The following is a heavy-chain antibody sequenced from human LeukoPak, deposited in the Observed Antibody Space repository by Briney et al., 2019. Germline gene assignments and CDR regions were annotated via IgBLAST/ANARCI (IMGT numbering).Heavy chain of an antibody. Sequence: PGGSLRLSCAASGFTFRYYAMSWVRQAPGEGLERVSAISVDGSGTFYADSVKSRFTISENRSKDTLYLQMNSLRADDRAVYYCAKLAPYCTSTNCTIDYWGQGTLVTVSS. V-gene: IGHV3-23*01. J-gene: IGHJ4*02. CDR1: GFTFRYYA. CDR2: ISVDGSGT. D-gene: IGHD2-2*01. CDR3: AKLAPYCTSTNCTIDY.